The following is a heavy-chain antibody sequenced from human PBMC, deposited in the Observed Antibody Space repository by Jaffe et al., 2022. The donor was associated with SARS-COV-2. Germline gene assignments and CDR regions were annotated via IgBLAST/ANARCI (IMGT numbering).Heavy chain of an antibody. CDR3: ARRYCSSTSCHDAFDI. V-gene: IGHV4-39*01. CDR2: IYYSGNT. CDR1: GGSISSSTYY. D-gene: IGHD2-2*01. J-gene: IGHJ3*02. Sequence: QLQLQESGPGLVKPSETLSLTCTVSGGSISSSTYYWGWIRQPPGKGLEWIGSIYYSGNTYYNPSLKSRVTTSVATSKNQFSLKLSSVTAADTAVYYCARRYCSSTSCHDAFDIWGQGTMVTVSS.